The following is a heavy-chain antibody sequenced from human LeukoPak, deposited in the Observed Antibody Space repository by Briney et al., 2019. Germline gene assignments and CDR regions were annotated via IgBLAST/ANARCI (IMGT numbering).Heavy chain of an antibody. CDR3: ARDRGYYYGSGSYYTY. Sequence: GGSLRLSCAASGFTFSSYWMSWVRQAPGKGLEWVANIKQDGSEKYYVDSVKGRFTISRDNAKNSLYLQMNSLRAEDTAVYYCARDRGYYYGSGSYYTYWGQGTLVTVSS. D-gene: IGHD3-10*01. J-gene: IGHJ4*02. CDR1: GFTFSSYW. CDR2: IKQDGSEK. V-gene: IGHV3-7*01.